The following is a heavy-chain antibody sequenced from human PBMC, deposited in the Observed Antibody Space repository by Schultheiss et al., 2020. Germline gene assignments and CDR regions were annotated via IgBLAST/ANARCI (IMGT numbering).Heavy chain of an antibody. D-gene: IGHD3-10*01. Sequence: GGSLRLSCAASGFTFSSYAMSWVRQAPGKGLEWVSVIYSGGSTYYADSVKGRFTISRDNSKNTLYLQMNSLRAEDTAVYYCARVSRLLWFGEHWFDPWGPGALVTVAS. CDR2: IYSGGST. CDR3: ARVSRLLWFGEHWFDP. V-gene: IGHV3-53*01. CDR1: GFTFSSYA. J-gene: IGHJ5*02.